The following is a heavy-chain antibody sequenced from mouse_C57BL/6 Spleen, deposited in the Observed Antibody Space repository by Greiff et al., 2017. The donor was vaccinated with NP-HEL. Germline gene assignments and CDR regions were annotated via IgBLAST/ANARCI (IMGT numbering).Heavy chain of an antibody. CDR3: ARSLLPYDYFDY. CDR1: GYTFTSYG. CDR2: IYPRSGNT. J-gene: IGHJ2*01. Sequence: QVHVKQSGAELARPGASVKLSCKASGYTFTSYGISWVKQRTGQGLEWIGEIYPRSGNTYYNEKFKGKATLTADKSSSTAYMELRSLTSEDSAVYFCARSLLPYDYFDYWGQGTTLTVSS. D-gene: IGHD2-3*01. V-gene: IGHV1-81*01.